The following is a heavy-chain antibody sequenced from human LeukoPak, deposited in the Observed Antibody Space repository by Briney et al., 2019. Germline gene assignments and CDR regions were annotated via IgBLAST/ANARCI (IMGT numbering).Heavy chain of an antibody. CDR1: GFRFSDLG. CDR3: AKDEYFYGSGTYFSPHDY. D-gene: IGHD3-10*01. J-gene: IGHJ4*02. V-gene: IGHV3-30*18. CDR2: ISYGGSDK. Sequence: GGSLRLSCVASGFRFSDLGMHWVRQAPGKGLEWVAVISYGGSDKYYADSVKGRFTISRDNSKNTLYLQMNSLRAEDTAVYYCAKDEYFYGSGTYFSPHDYWGQGTLVNVSS.